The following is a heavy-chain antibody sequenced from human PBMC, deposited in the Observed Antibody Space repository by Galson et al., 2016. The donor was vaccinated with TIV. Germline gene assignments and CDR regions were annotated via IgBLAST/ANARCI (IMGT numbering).Heavy chain of an antibody. CDR2: MYDSGST. D-gene: IGHD1-20*01. CDR3: ARARYNWNYDYYYGMDV. V-gene: IGHV4-59*01. Sequence: ETLSLTCTVSGGSISSDCWTWIRQFPGKGLEWIGYMYDSGSTNYNPSLKSRVSISVDTSKNQISLKLRSMSAAGTAVYYCARARYNWNYDYYYGMDVWGQGTTVTVSS. CDR1: GGSISSDC. J-gene: IGHJ6*02.